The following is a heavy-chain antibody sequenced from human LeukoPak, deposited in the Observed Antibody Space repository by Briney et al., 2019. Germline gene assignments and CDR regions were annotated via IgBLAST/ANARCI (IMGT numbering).Heavy chain of an antibody. CDR1: GFSFSSFG. CDR2: ISYDGSNK. V-gene: IGHV3-30*03. D-gene: IGHD3-22*01. J-gene: IGHJ4*02. Sequence: GGSLRLSCAASGFSFSSFGMHWVRQAPGKGLEWVAVISYDGSNKYFADSVKGRFTISRDNSKNTLYLLMNSLRAEDTAVYYCATQDGYDNSGHYGYWGQGTLVTVFS. CDR3: ATQDGYDNSGHYGY.